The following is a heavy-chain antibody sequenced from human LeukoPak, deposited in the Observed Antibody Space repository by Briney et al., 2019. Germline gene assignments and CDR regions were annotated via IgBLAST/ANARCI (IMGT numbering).Heavy chain of an antibody. Sequence: PGRSLRLSCAASGFTFSSYGMHWVRQAPGKGLEWVSAISGSGGSTYYADSVKGRFTISRDNSKNTLYLQMNSLRAEDTAVYYCAKAPRSIVVVPAAHFDYWGQGTLVTVSS. D-gene: IGHD2-2*01. J-gene: IGHJ4*02. V-gene: IGHV3-23*01. CDR3: AKAPRSIVVVPAAHFDY. CDR2: ISGSGGST. CDR1: GFTFSSYG.